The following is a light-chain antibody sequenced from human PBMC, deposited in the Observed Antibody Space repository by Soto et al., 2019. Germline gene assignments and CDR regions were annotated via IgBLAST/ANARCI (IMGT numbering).Light chain of an antibody. Sequence: EIVLTQSPGTLSLSPVERATLSGMASQSVSSSYLAWYQQKPGQAPRLLIYGASSRATGIPDRFSGSGSGTDFTLTINSLQSEDFAVYYCQQYNNWPRTFGQGTKVDIK. V-gene: IGKV3-20*01. CDR3: QQYNNWPRT. CDR1: QSVSSSY. J-gene: IGKJ1*01. CDR2: GAS.